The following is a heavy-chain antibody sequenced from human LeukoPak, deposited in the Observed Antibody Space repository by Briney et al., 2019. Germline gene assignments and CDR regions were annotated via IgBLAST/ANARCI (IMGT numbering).Heavy chain of an antibody. CDR1: GGSISSGDYY. D-gene: IGHD6-13*01. J-gene: IGHJ4*02. CDR2: IYYSGST. Sequence: PSQTLSLTCTVSGGSISSGDYYWSWIRQPPGKGLEWIGYIYYSGSTYYNPSLKSRVTISVDTSKNQFSLKLSSATAADTAVYYCARELAAAGTRFDYWGQGTLVTVSS. V-gene: IGHV4-30-4*01. CDR3: ARELAAAGTRFDY.